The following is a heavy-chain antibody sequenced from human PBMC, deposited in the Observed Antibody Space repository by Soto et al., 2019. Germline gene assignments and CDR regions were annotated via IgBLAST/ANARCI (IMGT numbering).Heavy chain of an antibody. CDR1: GGSFSGYY. Sequence: SETLSLTCAVYGGSFSGYYWSWIRQPPWKGLEWIGEINHSGSTNYNPSLKSRVTISVDTSKNQFSLKLSSVTAADTAVYYCAKLVCYCSGNSCHGVDALDVWCQWTMVT. CDR2: INHSGST. D-gene: IGHD2-15*01. V-gene: IGHV4-34*01. CDR3: AKLVCYCSGNSCHGVDALDV. J-gene: IGHJ6*02.